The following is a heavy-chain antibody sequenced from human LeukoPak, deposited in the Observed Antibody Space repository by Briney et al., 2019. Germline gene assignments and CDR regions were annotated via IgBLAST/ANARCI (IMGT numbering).Heavy chain of an antibody. CDR2: IKHDGSGK. D-gene: IGHD4-11*01. CDR1: GFTFSRYW. Sequence: GGSLRLSCAASGFTFSRYWMSWVRQAPGKRLEWVANIKHDGSGKYYVDSVKGRFTISRDNAKNSLSLQMNSLRVEDTALYYCARESDHSNYPGTFDHWGPGTLVAVSS. V-gene: IGHV3-7*01. J-gene: IGHJ4*02. CDR3: ARESDHSNYPGTFDH.